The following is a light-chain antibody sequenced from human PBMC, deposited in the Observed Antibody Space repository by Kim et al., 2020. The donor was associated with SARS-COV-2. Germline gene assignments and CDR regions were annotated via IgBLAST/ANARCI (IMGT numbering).Light chain of an antibody. V-gene: IGKV1-9*01. CDR2: AAS. CDR3: QKHDSYPFT. J-gene: IGKJ4*02. CDR1: QGINRY. Sequence: DIQLTQSPSLLSASLRDRVTITCRASQGINRYLAWYQHKPGKAPKLLIYAASTLQSGVPSRFSGSGSGTEFTLTISSLQPEDFATYYCQKHDSYPFTFGGGTKVDIK.